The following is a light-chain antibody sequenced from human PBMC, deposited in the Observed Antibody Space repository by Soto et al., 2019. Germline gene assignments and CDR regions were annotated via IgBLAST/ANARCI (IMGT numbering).Light chain of an antibody. J-gene: IGLJ2*01. CDR3: SSYTSSSSEVV. Sequence: QSVLTQPASVSGSPGQSITISCTGTSSDVGGYNYVSWYQQHPGKAPKLMIYDVSNRPSGVSNRFSGSKSGNTASLTISGLQAEDEADYYCSSYTSSSSEVVFGGGPKVTVL. CDR2: DVS. V-gene: IGLV2-14*01. CDR1: SSDVGGYNY.